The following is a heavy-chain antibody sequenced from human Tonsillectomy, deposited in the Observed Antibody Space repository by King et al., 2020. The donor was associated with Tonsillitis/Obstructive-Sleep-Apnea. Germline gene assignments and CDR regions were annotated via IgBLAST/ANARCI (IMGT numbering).Heavy chain of an antibody. D-gene: IGHD2-15*01. V-gene: IGHV1-2*06. CDR3: ARESCSGSCYRTYYFDY. CDR1: GYTFTGYY. J-gene: IGHJ4*02. CDR2: INPNSGGT. Sequence: VQLVESGAEVKKPGASVKVSCKASGYTFTGYYMHWVRQAPGQGLEWMGRINPNSGGTNYAQKFQGRVTMTRDTSISTAYMELSRLRSDDTAVYYCARESCSGSCYRTYYFDYWGQGTLVTVSS.